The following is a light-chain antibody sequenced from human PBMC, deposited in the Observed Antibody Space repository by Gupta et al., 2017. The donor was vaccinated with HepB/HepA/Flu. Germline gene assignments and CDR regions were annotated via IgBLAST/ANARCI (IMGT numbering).Light chain of an antibody. CDR2: AAS. V-gene: IGKV1-39*01. CDR1: QSISTY. J-gene: IGKJ1*01. CDR3: QQSYNIPRT. Sequence: DIQMTQSPSSLPASVGDRVTITCRTSQSISTYLNWYQHKPGKAPDLLSFAASTLRSGVPSRFSGSGSGTDFTLTISSLQPEDFATYYCQQSYNIPRTFGQGTKVEIK.